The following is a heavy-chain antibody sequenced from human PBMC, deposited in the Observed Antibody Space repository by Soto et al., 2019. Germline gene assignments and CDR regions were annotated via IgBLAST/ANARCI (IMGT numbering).Heavy chain of an antibody. CDR1: GGSFNDFF. CDR3: ARGTSTGTMSY. D-gene: IGHD1-1*01. CDR2: STHSRRT. V-gene: IGHV4-34*01. Sequence: SETLSLTCAVYGGSFNDFFWSWIRQPPGKGLEWIGESTHSRRTNYNPSLKSRVTISVDTSKNQFSLNLSSVTAADTAVYYCARGTSTGTMSYWGQGTLVTVSS. J-gene: IGHJ4*02.